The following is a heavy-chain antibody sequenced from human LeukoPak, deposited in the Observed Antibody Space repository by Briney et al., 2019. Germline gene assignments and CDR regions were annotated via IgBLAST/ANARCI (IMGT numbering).Heavy chain of an antibody. D-gene: IGHD2-2*01. CDR2: IKPNRDGT. CDR3: APPSISSIAAPDV. V-gene: IGHV1-2*02. J-gene: IGHJ6*01. CDR1: GYTFSGYY. Sequence: ASVTVSCKSSGYTFSGYYMHWVRQAPGQGLEWMGWIKPNRDGTNDSQKYQARVTMTRNMSISTAYMALSRLRSDDTAVYYCAPPSISSIAAPDVWGEGITVTVSS.